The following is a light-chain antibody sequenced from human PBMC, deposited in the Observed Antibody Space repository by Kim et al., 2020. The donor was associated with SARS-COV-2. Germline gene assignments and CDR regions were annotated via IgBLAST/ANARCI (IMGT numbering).Light chain of an antibody. CDR2: DAS. J-gene: IGKJ4*01. CDR1: QDISNY. Sequence: ASVGDSVTITCQASQDISNYLNWYQQKPGKAPKLLIYDASNLETGVPSRFSGSGSGTDFTFTISSLQPEDIATYYCQQYDNLPPMTFGGGTRWIS. CDR3: QQYDNLPPMT. V-gene: IGKV1-33*01.